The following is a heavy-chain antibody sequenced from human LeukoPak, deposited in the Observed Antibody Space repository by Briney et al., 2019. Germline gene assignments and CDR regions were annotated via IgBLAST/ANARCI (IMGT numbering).Heavy chain of an antibody. CDR2: ISSSGSTI. V-gene: IGHV3-11*01. CDR1: GFTFSDYY. D-gene: IGHD3-16*02. J-gene: IGHJ4*02. CDR3: AREENYDYVWGSYRPIDY. Sequence: PGGSLRLSCAASGFTFSDYYMSWIRQAPGKGLEWVSYISSSGSTIYYADSVKGRFTISRDNAKNSLYLQMNSLRAEDTAVYYCAREENYDYVWGSYRPIDYWGQGTLVTVSS.